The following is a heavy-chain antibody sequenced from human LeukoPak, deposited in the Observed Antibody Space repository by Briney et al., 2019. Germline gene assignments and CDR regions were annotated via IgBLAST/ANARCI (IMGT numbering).Heavy chain of an antibody. Sequence: GGSLRLSCAASGFTFSSYGMSWVRQAPGKGLEWVSAISGSGGSTYYADSVKGRFTISRDNSKNTLYLQMNSLRAEDTAVYYCAKDYYGSGSPYDAFDIWGQGTMVTVSS. CDR3: AKDYYGSGSPYDAFDI. J-gene: IGHJ3*02. CDR2: ISGSGGST. D-gene: IGHD3-10*01. V-gene: IGHV3-23*01. CDR1: GFTFSSYG.